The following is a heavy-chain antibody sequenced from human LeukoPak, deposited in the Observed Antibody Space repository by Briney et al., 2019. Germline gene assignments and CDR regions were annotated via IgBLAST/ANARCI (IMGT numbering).Heavy chain of an antibody. V-gene: IGHV3-30*04. CDR3: AKVTTYSSGWTYYFDY. Sequence: GGSLRLSCAASGFTFSSYAMHWVRQAPGKGLEWVAVISYDGSNKYYADSVKGRFTISRDNSKNTLYLQMNSLRAEDTAVYYCAKVTTYSSGWTYYFDYWGQGTLVTVSS. CDR2: ISYDGSNK. J-gene: IGHJ4*02. D-gene: IGHD6-19*01. CDR1: GFTFSSYA.